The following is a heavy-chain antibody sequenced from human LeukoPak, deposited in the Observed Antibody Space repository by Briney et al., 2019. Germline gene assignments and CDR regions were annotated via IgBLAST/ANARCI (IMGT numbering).Heavy chain of an antibody. CDR3: ARSPVTTVYYYYYYGMDV. V-gene: IGHV3-30-3*01. Sequence: PGRSLGLSCAASGFTFSSYAMHWVRQAPGKGLEWVAVISYDGSNKYYADSVKGRFTISRDNSKNTLYLQMNSPRAEDTAVYYCARSPVTTVYYYYYYGMDVWGQGTTVTVSS. CDR1: GFTFSSYA. CDR2: ISYDGSNK. D-gene: IGHD4-11*01. J-gene: IGHJ6*02.